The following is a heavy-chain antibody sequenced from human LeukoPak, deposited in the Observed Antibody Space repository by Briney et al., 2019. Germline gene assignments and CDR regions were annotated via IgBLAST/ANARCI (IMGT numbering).Heavy chain of an antibody. CDR1: GYTFTSYA. J-gene: IGHJ6*03. V-gene: IGHV1-18*01. CDR2: ISAYNGNT. CDR3: ARDRTDPNYYYYYMDV. Sequence: ASVKVSCKASGYTFTSYAISWVRQAPGQGPEWMGWISAYNGNTNYAQKLQGRVTMTTDTSTSTAYMELRSLRSDDTAVYYCARDRTDPNYYYYYMDVWGKGTTVTISS.